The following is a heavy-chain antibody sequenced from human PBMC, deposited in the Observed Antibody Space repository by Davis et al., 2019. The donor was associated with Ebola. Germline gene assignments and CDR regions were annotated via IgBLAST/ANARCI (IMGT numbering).Heavy chain of an antibody. V-gene: IGHV1-69*13. CDR3: ARERGGYYYDSSGYYENWFDP. Sequence: SVKVSCKASGGTFSSYAISWVRQAPGQGLEWMGGIIPIFGTANYAQKFQGRVTITADESTSTAYMELSRLRSDDTAVYYCARERGGYYYDSSGYYENWFDPWGQGTLVTVSS. J-gene: IGHJ5*02. CDR2: IIPIFGTA. D-gene: IGHD3-22*01. CDR1: GGTFSSYA.